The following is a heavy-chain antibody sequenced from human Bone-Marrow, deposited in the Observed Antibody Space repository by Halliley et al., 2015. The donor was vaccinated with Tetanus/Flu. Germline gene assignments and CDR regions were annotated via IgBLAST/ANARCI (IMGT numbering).Heavy chain of an antibody. CDR3: ARGSSSSGWYLNWFDP. Sequence: LRLSCTVSGDSISSYYWSWIRQPPGKGLEWIGFIYYTGSANYNPSLKSRVTISVDTSKNQFSLKLSSVTAADTAVYYCARGSSSSGWYLNWFDPWGQGTRVTVSS. CDR2: IYYTGSA. V-gene: IGHV4-59*01. J-gene: IGHJ5*02. D-gene: IGHD6-19*01. CDR1: GDSISSYY.